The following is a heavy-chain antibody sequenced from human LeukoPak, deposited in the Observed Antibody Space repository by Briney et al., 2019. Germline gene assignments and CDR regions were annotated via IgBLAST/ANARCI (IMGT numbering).Heavy chain of an antibody. V-gene: IGHV3-23*01. CDR1: GFTFSRYA. CDR3: ARGRSSRFYFDY. D-gene: IGHD6-13*01. CDR2: ISGSGGST. J-gene: IGHJ4*02. Sequence: GGSLRLSCAASGFTFSRYAMSWVRQAPGKGLEWVSAISGSGGSTNYADSVKGRFTISRDNSKNTLYLQMNSLRAEDTAVYYCARGRSSRFYFDYWGQGTLVTVSS.